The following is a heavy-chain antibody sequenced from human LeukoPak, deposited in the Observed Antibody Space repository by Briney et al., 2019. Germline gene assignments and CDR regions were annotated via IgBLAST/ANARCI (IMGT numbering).Heavy chain of an antibody. V-gene: IGHV4-31*03. D-gene: IGHD2-21*02. J-gene: IGHJ3*02. CDR1: GGSIRSGGYY. CDR3: ARDRRYCGGDCYDAFDI. CDR2: VHYSESA. Sequence: SQTLSLTCTVSGGSIRSGGYYWSWIRQLPEKGLEWIGYVHYSESAHYNLSLKSRVIISIDTPKSQFSRKLNSVTAADTAVYYCARDRRYCGGDCYDAFDIWGQGTMVTVSS.